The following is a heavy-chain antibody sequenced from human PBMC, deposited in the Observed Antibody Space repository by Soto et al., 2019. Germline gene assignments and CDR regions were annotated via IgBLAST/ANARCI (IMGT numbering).Heavy chain of an antibody. CDR2: INHSGST. D-gene: IGHD2-2*01. J-gene: IGHJ4*02. CDR3: ARGRQDIVVVPAAYIRLFDY. Sequence: QVQLQQWGAGLLKPSETLSLTCAVYGGSFSGYYWSWIRQPPGKRLEWIGEINHSGSTNYNPSLKSRVTISVDTSKNQFSLKLSSVTAADTAVYYCARGRQDIVVVPAAYIRLFDYWGQGTLVTVSS. CDR1: GGSFSGYY. V-gene: IGHV4-34*01.